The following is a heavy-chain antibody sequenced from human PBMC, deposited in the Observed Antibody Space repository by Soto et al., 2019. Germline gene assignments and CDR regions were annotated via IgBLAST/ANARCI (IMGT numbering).Heavy chain of an antibody. D-gene: IGHD3-3*01. CDR1: GYSISSGYY. V-gene: IGHV4-38-2*01. Sequence: SETLSLTCAVSGYSISSGYYWGWIRQPPGKGLEWIGSIYHSGSTYYNPSLKSRVTISVDTSKNQFSLKLSSVTAADTAVYYCARSYYDLWSVGFGERALDTCGQGIMVTVAS. J-gene: IGHJ3*02. CDR2: IYHSGST. CDR3: ARSYYDLWSVGFGERALDT.